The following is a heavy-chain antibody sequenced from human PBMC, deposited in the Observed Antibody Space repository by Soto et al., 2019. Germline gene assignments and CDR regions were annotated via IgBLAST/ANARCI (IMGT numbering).Heavy chain of an antibody. Sequence: GGSLRLSCAASGFAFSDHYMSWIRQAPGKGLEWIGYSSNSGSFTRYADSVKGRFSISRDNAKNSLYLQINSLRGDDTAIYYCVRSGDNYNLLDYWGQGTPVTVSS. CDR3: VRSGDNYNLLDY. V-gene: IGHV3-11*06. D-gene: IGHD1-1*01. CDR1: GFAFSDHY. J-gene: IGHJ4*02. CDR2: SSNSGSFT.